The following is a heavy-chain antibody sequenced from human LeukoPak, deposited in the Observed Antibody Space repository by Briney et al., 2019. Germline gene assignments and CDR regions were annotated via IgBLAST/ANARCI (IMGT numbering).Heavy chain of an antibody. Sequence: PGGSLRLSCAASGLTVSSSYMSWVRQAPGKGLEWVSIIYNDGSTYYADSMKGRFTISRDNSKNTLYLQMNSLRAEDTAVYYCARERATGYSGYDFLRWGQGTLVTVSS. CDR2: IYNDGST. CDR1: GLTVSSSY. CDR3: ARERATGYSGYDFLR. V-gene: IGHV3-53*01. J-gene: IGHJ4*02. D-gene: IGHD5-12*01.